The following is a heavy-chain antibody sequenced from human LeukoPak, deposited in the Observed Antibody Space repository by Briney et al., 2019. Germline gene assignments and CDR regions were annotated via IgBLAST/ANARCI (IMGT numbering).Heavy chain of an antibody. CDR2: ISAYNGNT. D-gene: IGHD3-9*01. CDR1: GYTFTSYG. Sequence: ASVKVSCKASGYTFTSYGISWVRQAPGQGLEWMGWISAYNGNTNYAQKLQGRVTMTTDTSTSTAYMELRSLRSDDTAVYYCARDTIAVLRYFDWLSFDYWGQGTLSPSPQ. CDR3: ARDTIAVLRYFDWLSFDY. V-gene: IGHV1-18*01. J-gene: IGHJ4*02.